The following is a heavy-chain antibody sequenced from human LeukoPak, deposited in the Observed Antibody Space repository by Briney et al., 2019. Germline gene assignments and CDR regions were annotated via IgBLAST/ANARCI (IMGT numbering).Heavy chain of an antibody. CDR1: GGSISSGGYS. Sequence: SETLSLTCAVSGGSISSGGYSWSWIRQPPGKGLEWIAYIYNSGNTYYNPSLRSRVTMSLDRSKNQFSLKLNSVTAADTAVYYCARGGDMSGTIIDYWGQGTLVTVSS. D-gene: IGHD3-22*01. CDR3: ARGGDMSGTIIDY. J-gene: IGHJ4*02. CDR2: IYNSGNT. V-gene: IGHV4-30-2*01.